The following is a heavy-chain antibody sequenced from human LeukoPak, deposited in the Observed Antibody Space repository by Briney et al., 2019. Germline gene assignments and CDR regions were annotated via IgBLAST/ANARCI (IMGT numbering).Heavy chain of an antibody. V-gene: IGHV3-21*01. CDR2: ISSSSSYI. J-gene: IGHJ5*02. Sequence: GGSLRLSCAASGFTFSSYSMNWVRQAPGKRLEWVSSISSSSSYIYYADAVNGRFTISRDNAKNSLYLQMNRLRAEDTAVYYCARAEDIVVVPAAMGPWGQGTLVTVSS. D-gene: IGHD2-2*01. CDR3: ARAEDIVVVPAAMGP. CDR1: GFTFSSYS.